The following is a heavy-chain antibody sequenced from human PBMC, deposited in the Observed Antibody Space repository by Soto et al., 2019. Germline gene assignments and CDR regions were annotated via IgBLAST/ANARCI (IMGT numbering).Heavy chain of an antibody. D-gene: IGHD6-19*01. CDR3: AKSHTTSGWYVTTDY. CDR2: ISWNSGSI. CDR1: GFTFGDYA. V-gene: IGHV3-9*01. J-gene: IGHJ4*02. Sequence: GGSLRLSCAASGFTFGDYAMQWVRQAPGRGPEWVSAISWNSGSIDYADSVKGRFTTSRDNAKNPLYLQMNSLRAEDTALYYCAKSHTTSGWYVTTDYWGQGTRVTVSS.